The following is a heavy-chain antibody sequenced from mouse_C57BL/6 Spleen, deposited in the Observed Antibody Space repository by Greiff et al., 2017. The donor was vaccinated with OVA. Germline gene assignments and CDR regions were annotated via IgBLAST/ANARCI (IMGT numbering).Heavy chain of an antibody. V-gene: IGHV7-3*01. J-gene: IGHJ2*01. CDR2: IRNKANGYTT. D-gene: IGHD4-1*01. CDR3: ARYRTGYFDY. Sequence: VQLQQSGGGLVQPGGSLSLSCAASGFTFTDYYMSWVRQPPGKALEWLGFIRNKANGYTTEYSASVKGRFTISRDNSQSIIYLQMNALRAEDSATYYCARYRTGYFDYWGQGTTLTVSS. CDR1: GFTFTDYY.